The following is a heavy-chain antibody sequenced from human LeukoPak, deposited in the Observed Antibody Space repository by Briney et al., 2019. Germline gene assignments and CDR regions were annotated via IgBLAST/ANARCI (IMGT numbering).Heavy chain of an antibody. CDR1: GGTFSSYA. CDR3: AREFAVAAGGFDP. V-gene: IGHV1-69*13. J-gene: IGHJ5*02. CDR2: IIPIFGTA. Sequence: SVKVSYKASGGTFSSYAISWVRQAPGQGLEWMGGIIPIFGTANYAQKFQGRVTITADESTSTAYMELSSLRSEDTAVYYCAREFAVAAGGFDPWGQGTLVTVSS. D-gene: IGHD2-8*02.